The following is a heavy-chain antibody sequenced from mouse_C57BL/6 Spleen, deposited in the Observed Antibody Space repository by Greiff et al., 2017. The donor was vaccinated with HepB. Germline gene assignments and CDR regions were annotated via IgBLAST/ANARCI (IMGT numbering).Heavy chain of an antibody. CDR2: IYPGSGST. Sequence: QVQLQQPGAELVKPGASVKMSCKASGYTFTSYWITWVKQRPGQGLEWIGDIYPGSGSTNYNEKFKSKATLTVDTSSSTAYMQLSSLTSEDSAVYYCARQADYDGTPYWYFDVWGTGTTVTVSS. J-gene: IGHJ1*03. CDR1: GYTFTSYW. D-gene: IGHD2-4*01. CDR3: ARQADYDGTPYWYFDV. V-gene: IGHV1-55*01.